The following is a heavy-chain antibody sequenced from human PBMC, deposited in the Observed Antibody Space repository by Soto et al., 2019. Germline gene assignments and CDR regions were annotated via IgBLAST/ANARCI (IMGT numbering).Heavy chain of an antibody. CDR1: GFTFSSYT. V-gene: IGHV3-33*08. CDR3: ARDWLSHCFDY. CDR2: IWYDGSNE. D-gene: IGHD5-12*01. J-gene: IGHJ4*02. Sequence: GGSLRLSCAASGFTFSSYTMHWVRQAPGKGLEWVAVIWYDGSNEYYADSVKGRFTISRDSSTNALYLQMNSLIAEDTAVYYCARDWLSHCFDYWGQGTPVTASS.